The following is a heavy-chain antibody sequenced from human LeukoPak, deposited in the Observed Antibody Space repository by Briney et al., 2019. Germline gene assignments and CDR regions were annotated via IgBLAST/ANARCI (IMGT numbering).Heavy chain of an antibody. V-gene: IGHV3-30*18. CDR1: GFTFSSYG. CDR3: AKDSCIAVAGIFDY. CDR2: ISYDGSNK. Sequence: GGSLRLSCAASGFTFSSYGMHWVRQAPGKGLEWVAVISYDGSNKYYADSVKGRFTISRDNSKNTLYLQMNSLRAEDTAVYYCAKDSCIAVAGIFDYWGQGTLVTVSS. J-gene: IGHJ4*02. D-gene: IGHD6-19*01.